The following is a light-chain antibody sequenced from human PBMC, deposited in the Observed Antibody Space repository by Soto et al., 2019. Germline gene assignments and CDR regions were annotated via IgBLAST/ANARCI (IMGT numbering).Light chain of an antibody. J-gene: IGKJ1*01. CDR1: QSVSNN. Sequence: EIVMTQSPATLSVSPGERATLSCRASQSVSNNLAWYQQRPGQAPRLLIYGASTRATGVPARFSGSGSGTDFTLTISSLQSEDFAVYYCQQYNNWPPTWTFGQGTKVDI. CDR2: GAS. CDR3: QQYNNWPPTWT. V-gene: IGKV3-15*01.